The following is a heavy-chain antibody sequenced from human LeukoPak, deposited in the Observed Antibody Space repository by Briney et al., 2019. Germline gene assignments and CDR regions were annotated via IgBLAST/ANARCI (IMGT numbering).Heavy chain of an antibody. D-gene: IGHD3-10*01. Sequence: GGPLRLSCAASGFTFDDYGMSWVRQAPGKGLEWVSGINWNGGSTGYADSVKGRFTISRDNAKNSLYLQMNSLRAEDTALYYCARRGATGSQFFYFDYWGQGTLVTVSS. V-gene: IGHV3-20*04. CDR3: ARRGATGSQFFYFDY. CDR1: GFTFDDYG. CDR2: INWNGGST. J-gene: IGHJ4*02.